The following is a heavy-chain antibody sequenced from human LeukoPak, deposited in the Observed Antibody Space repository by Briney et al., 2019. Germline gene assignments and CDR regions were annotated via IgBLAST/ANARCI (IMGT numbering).Heavy chain of an antibody. Sequence: ASVKVSCKASGYTFTGYYMHWVRQAPGQGLEWMGWINPNSGGTNYAQKFQGRVTMTRDTSISTAYMELSRLRSDDTAVYYCARARRPYSSGWSPSYYYYYMDAWGKGTTVTVSS. CDR2: INPNSGGT. J-gene: IGHJ6*03. CDR1: GYTFTGYY. V-gene: IGHV1-2*02. D-gene: IGHD6-19*01. CDR3: ARARRPYSSGWSPSYYYYYMDA.